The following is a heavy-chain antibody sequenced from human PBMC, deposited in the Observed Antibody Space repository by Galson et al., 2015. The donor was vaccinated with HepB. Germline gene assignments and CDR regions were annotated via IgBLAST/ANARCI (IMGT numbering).Heavy chain of an antibody. Sequence: SVKVSCKASGYTFTSYGISWVRQAPGQGLEWMGWISAYNGNTNYAQKLQGRVTMTTDTSTSTAYMELRSLRSDDTAVYYCARDYGLPTGSGVFQHWGQGTLVTVSS. CDR1: GYTFTSYG. J-gene: IGHJ1*01. CDR2: ISAYNGNT. CDR3: ARDYGLPTGSGVFQH. V-gene: IGHV1-18*04. D-gene: IGHD1-14*01.